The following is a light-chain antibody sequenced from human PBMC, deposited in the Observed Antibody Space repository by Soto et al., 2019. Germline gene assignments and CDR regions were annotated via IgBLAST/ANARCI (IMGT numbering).Light chain of an antibody. J-gene: IGKJ1*01. CDR3: MEGTHWTPWT. V-gene: IGKV2-30*01. CDR2: KLS. CDR1: HSLIYSDGNSY. Sequence: DVVMTQSPLALSVTLGQPASISCRSSHSLIYSDGNSYLNWFQQRPGQSRRRLIYKLSNRDPGVPARIRGSGLCTVLTLQISRMEAEDVGICFCMEGTHWTPWTFGQGTKVELQ.